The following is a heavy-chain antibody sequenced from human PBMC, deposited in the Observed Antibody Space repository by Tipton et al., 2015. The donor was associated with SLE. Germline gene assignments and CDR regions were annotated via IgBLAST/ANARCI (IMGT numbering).Heavy chain of an antibody. J-gene: IGHJ4*02. CDR3: ARDSGEDYYDSSGYSYTPSMSH. Sequence: SLRLSCAASGFTFSSYEMNWVRQAPGKGLEWVSYISTSDGTIYYADSVKGRFTISRDNTKSSLYLQMNSLRVEDTAVYYCARDSGEDYYDSSGYSYTPSMSHWGQGTLVTVSS. D-gene: IGHD3-22*01. V-gene: IGHV3-48*03. CDR2: ISTSDGTI. CDR1: GFTFSSYE.